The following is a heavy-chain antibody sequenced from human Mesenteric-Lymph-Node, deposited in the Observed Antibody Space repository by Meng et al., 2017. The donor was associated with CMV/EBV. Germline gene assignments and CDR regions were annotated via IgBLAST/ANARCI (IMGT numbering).Heavy chain of an antibody. V-gene: IGHV4-39*07. CDR3: AREQANYYGSGWSNWFDP. CDR2: IYYSGST. J-gene: IGHJ5*02. D-gene: IGHD3-10*01. Sequence: SISSSSYYWGWIRQPPGKGLEWIGSIYYSGSTYYNPSLKSRVTISVDTSKNQFSLKLSSVTAADTAVYYCAREQANYYGSGWSNWFDPWGQGALVTVSS. CDR1: SISSSSYY.